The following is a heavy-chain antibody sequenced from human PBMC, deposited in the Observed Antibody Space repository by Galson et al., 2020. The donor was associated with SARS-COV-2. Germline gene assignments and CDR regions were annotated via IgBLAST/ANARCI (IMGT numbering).Heavy chain of an antibody. J-gene: IGHJ4*02. CDR3: AKNTVEGGAIALFDS. Sequence: GGSLRLSCAASGFPFNNYAMSWVRQTPGKGLEWVSTVSPSGRNTYYADSVQGRFTIYRDSSMSTVYLQLTSLRAEDTAIYYCAKNTVEGGAIALFDSLGQGTVATVS. V-gene: IGHV3-23*01. CDR2: VSPSGRNT. D-gene: IGHD3-16*01. CDR1: GFPFNNYA.